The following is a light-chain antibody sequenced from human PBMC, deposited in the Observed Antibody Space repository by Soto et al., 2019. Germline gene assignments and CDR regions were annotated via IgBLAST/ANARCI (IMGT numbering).Light chain of an antibody. CDR3: QQLNSYPLT. CDR1: QGISSY. Sequence: IQLTQSPSSLSASVGDRVTITCRASQGISSYLAWYQQKPGKAPTLLIYSASTLQSGVPSRFSGSGSVTDFTLTLSRLQPEDFATYYCQQLNSYPLTFGPGTKVDIK. CDR2: SAS. J-gene: IGKJ3*01. V-gene: IGKV1-9*01.